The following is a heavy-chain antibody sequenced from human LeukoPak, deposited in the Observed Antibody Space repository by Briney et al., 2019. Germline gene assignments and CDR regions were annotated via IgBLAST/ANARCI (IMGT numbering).Heavy chain of an antibody. CDR2: ISASGGST. CDR1: GFTFSSYA. Sequence: GGSLRLSCAASGFTFSSYAMSWVRQAPGMGLEWVSAISASGGSTYYADSVKGRFTISRDSSKSTLYLQMNTLRAEDTAVYYCAKGRRSGYYFDYWGQGTLVTVSS. CDR3: AKGRRSGYYFDY. V-gene: IGHV3-23*01. D-gene: IGHD3-22*01. J-gene: IGHJ4*02.